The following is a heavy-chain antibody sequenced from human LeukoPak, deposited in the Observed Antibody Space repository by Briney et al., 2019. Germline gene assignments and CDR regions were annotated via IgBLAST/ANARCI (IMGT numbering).Heavy chain of an antibody. V-gene: IGHV3-30*02. CDR1: GFTFSSYG. J-gene: IGHJ4*02. CDR3: ARNFRYNMITPSPFDY. CDR2: IRYDGSNK. D-gene: IGHD3-16*01. Sequence: PGGSLRLSCAASGFTFSSYGMHWVRQAPGKGLEWVAFIRYDGSNKYYADSVKGRFTISRDNSKNTLYLQMNSLRAEDTAVYYCARNFRYNMITPSPFDYWGQGTLVTVSS.